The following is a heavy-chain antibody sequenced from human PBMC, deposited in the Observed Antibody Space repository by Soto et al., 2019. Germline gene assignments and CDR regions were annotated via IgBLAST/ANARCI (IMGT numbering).Heavy chain of an antibody. J-gene: IGHJ6*02. CDR1: GFTFTSSA. Sequence: SLKVSCKASGFTFTSSAVQWVRQARGQRLEWIGWIVVGSGNTNYAQKFQERVTITRDKSTSTAYMELSSLRSEDTAVYYCARLAGYYGSGSYYGTGSYGMDVWGQGTTVTVS. CDR3: ARLAGYYGSGSYYGTGSYGMDV. D-gene: IGHD3-10*01. V-gene: IGHV1-58*01. CDR2: IVVGSGNT.